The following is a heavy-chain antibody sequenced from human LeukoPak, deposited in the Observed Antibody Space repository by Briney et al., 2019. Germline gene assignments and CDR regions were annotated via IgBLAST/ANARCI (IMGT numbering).Heavy chain of an antibody. CDR1: GYTFTSYG. Sequence: ASVKVSCKASGYTFTSYGISWVRQAPGQGLEWMGWISAYNGNTNYAQKLQGRVTMTRDTSISTAYMELSRLRSDDTAVYYCARENYYDSSGYPDYWGQGTLVTVSS. CDR2: ISAYNGNT. CDR3: ARENYYDSSGYPDY. V-gene: IGHV1-18*01. D-gene: IGHD3-22*01. J-gene: IGHJ4*02.